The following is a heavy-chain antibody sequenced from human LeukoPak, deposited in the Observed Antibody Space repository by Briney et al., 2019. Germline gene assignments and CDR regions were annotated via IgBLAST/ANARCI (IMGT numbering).Heavy chain of an antibody. CDR2: INHSGST. V-gene: IGHV4-34*01. J-gene: IGHJ4*02. CDR3: ARSPPLYRNSLSYFDD. Sequence: PSETLSLTCAVYGGSFSGYYWSWIRQPPGKGLEWIGEINHSGSTNYNPSLKSRVTISVDTSKNQCSLKLSSVTAADTAVYYCARSPPLYRNSLSYFDDWSQGTLVTVSA. CDR1: GGSFSGYY. D-gene: IGHD1-14*01.